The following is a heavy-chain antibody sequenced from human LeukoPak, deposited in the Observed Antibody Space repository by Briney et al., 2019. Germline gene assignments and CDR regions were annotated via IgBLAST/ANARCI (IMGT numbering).Heavy chain of an antibody. CDR1: GFTFSSYG. CDR2: IRYDGSNK. CDR3: ASSSRSSKRAFDI. J-gene: IGHJ3*02. V-gene: IGHV3-30*02. Sequence: GGSLRLSCAASGFTFSSYGWHWVRQAPGKGLEWMAFIRYDGSNKYYADSVKGRFTISRDNSKNTLYLKMNSLRAEDTAVYYCASSSRSSKRAFDIWGQGTMVIVSS. D-gene: IGHD2-15*01.